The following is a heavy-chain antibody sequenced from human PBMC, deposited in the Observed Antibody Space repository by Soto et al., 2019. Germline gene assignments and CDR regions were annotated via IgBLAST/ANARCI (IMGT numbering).Heavy chain of an antibody. J-gene: IGHJ4*02. Sequence: QLQLQESGPGLVKPSETLSLTCTVSGVSIISSGYYWGWIRQPPGKGLEWLGSVYYSGGTYYNPSLKSRVTISLDTSKNQFSLRLSSVTAADTAVYYCASRTRGDYGPVDFWGQGTLVTVSS. CDR2: VYYSGGT. CDR1: GVSIISSGYY. CDR3: ASRTRGDYGPVDF. D-gene: IGHD4-17*01. V-gene: IGHV4-39*01.